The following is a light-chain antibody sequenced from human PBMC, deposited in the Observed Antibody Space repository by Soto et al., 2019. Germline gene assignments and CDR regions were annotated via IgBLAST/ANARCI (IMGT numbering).Light chain of an antibody. CDR2: GAS. J-gene: IGKJ2*01. V-gene: IGKV3-11*01. CDR3: QFRGRWPRT. CDR1: QSVNDY. Sequence: EIVLTQSPATLSLSPGERATLSCRASQSVNDYLAWYQQKPGQAPRLLIYGASNRATGIPLRFSGSGSGTDFTVTISSLEPEDFEVFYCQFRGRWPRTFCQGTKLEIK.